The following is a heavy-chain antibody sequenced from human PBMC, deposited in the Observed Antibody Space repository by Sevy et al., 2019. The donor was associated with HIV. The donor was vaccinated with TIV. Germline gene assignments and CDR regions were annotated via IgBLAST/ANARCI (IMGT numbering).Heavy chain of an antibody. CDR1: GFTFSSYS. D-gene: IGHD5-12*01. CDR2: ISSSSTTI. J-gene: IGHJ4*02. V-gene: IGHV3-48*02. CDR3: ARGYTGYDVGPLDY. Sequence: GESLKISCAASGFTFSSYSMNWVRQAPGKGLEWVSYISSSSTTIYYVDSVKGRFTISSANAKNSLYLQMNSLSDEDTAVYYCARGYTGYDVGPLDYWGQGTLVTVSS.